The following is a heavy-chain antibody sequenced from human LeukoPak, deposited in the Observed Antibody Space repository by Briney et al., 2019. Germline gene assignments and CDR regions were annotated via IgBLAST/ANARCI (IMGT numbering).Heavy chain of an antibody. CDR3: ARVSVVTYWFDP. CDR2: INHSGST. D-gene: IGHD4-23*01. V-gene: IGHV4-34*01. CDR1: GGSFSGYY. J-gene: IGHJ5*02. Sequence: SETLSLTCAVYGGSFSGYYWSWIRQPPGKGLEWIGEINHSGSTNYNPSLKSRVTISVDTSKNQFSLKLSSVTAADTAVYYCARVSVVTYWFDPWGQGTLVTVSS.